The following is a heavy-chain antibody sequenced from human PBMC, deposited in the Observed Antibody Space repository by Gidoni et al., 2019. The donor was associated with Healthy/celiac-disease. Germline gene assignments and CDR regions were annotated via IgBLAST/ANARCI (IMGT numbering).Heavy chain of an antibody. CDR2: IYYSGST. CDR1: VGSISRGGYY. D-gene: IGHD2-15*01. Sequence: QVQLQESGPGLVKPSQTLSLTCTVSVGSISRGGYYWSWIRQHPGKGLEWIGYIYYSGSTYYNPSLKSRVTISVDTSKNQFSLKLSSVTAADTAVYYCARDAGEPKLLQNDAFDIWGQGTMVTVSS. CDR3: ARDAGEPKLLQNDAFDI. V-gene: IGHV4-31*03. J-gene: IGHJ3*02.